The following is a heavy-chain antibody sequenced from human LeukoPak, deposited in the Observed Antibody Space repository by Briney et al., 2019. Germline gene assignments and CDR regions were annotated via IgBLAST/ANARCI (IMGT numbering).Heavy chain of an antibody. CDR2: IYYSGNT. J-gene: IGHJ4*02. Sequence: SETLSLTCTVSGGSISSYYWSWIRQPPGKGLEYIGYIYYSGNTNSNPSLNSRVTISVDTSKNQFSLKVRSVTAADTAVYYCAKGLAYFDYWGQGTLVTVSS. V-gene: IGHV4-59*01. CDR1: GGSISSYY. D-gene: IGHD5-12*01. CDR3: AKGLAYFDY.